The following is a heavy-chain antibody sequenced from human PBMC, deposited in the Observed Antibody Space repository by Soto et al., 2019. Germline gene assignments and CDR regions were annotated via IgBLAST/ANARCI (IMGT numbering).Heavy chain of an antibody. J-gene: IGHJ4*02. Sequence: GASVKVSCKASGYTFTSYCMHWVRQAPGQGLEWMGIINPSGGSTSYAQKFQGRVTMTRDTSTSTVYMELSSLRSEDTAVYYCAREISLDFWSGNIDYWGQGTLVTVSS. D-gene: IGHD3-3*01. V-gene: IGHV1-46*01. CDR3: AREISLDFWSGNIDY. CDR1: GYTFTSYC. CDR2: INPSGGST.